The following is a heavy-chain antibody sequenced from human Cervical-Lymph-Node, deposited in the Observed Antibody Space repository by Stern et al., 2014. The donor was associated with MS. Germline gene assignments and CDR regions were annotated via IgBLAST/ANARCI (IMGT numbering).Heavy chain of an antibody. D-gene: IGHD4-23*01. CDR3: AREGGNTAEYFQH. CDR2: IWYDGSNR. CDR1: GFTFSSSG. V-gene: IGHV3-33*01. Sequence: QVQLVESWGGVVQPGRSLRLSCAASGFTFSSSGMHWVRQAPGKGLEWLAIIWYDGSNRYYADSVKGRFTISRDNSKNTLYLQMNSLRAEDTAVYYCAREGGNTAEYFQHWGQGTLVTVSS. J-gene: IGHJ1*01.